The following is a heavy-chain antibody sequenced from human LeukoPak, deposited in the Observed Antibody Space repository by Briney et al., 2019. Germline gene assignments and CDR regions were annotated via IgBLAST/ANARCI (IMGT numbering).Heavy chain of an antibody. CDR1: GGSVSSSIYH. V-gene: IGHV4-61*01. CDR3: VRGHGGY. Sequence: SETLSLTCTVSGGSVSSSIYHWFWIRQPPGKGLEWIGFTYNGGSTYYNPSLKSRVTISVDMAKNQFSPKVMSVTAADTAVYYCVRGHGGYWGQGTLVTVSS. J-gene: IGHJ4*02. CDR2: TYNGGST.